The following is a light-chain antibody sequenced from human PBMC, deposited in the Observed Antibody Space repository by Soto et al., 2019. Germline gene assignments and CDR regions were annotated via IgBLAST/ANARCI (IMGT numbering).Light chain of an antibody. CDR2: DAS. Sequence: EMVFTQSPATLSLSPGERATLSCRASQNFGSSYLAWYQQKPGQAPRLLIYDASNRATGIPARFSGSGSGTEFTLTISSLHSEDFAVYYCQQYNNWPPWTFRQGTKVDIK. J-gene: IGKJ1*01. CDR3: QQYNNWPPWT. CDR1: QNFGSSY. V-gene: IGKV3D-15*01.